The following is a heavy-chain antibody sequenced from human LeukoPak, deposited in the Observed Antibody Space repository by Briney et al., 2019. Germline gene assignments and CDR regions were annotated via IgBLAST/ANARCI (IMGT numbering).Heavy chain of an antibody. J-gene: IGHJ5*02. CDR3: ALREYDYDSSGYPGPMWFDP. D-gene: IGHD3-22*01. CDR1: GFTFSSYA. V-gene: IGHV3-23*01. CDR2: ISGSGGST. Sequence: PGGSLRLSCAASGFTFSSYAMSWVRQAPGKGLEWVSAISGSGGSTYYADSVKGRFTISRDNSKNTLYLQMNSLRAEDTAVYYCALREYDYDSSGYPGPMWFDPWGQGTLVTVSS.